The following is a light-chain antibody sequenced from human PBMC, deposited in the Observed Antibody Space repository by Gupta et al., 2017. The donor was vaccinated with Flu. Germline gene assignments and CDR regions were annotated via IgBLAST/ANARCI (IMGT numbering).Light chain of an antibody. V-gene: IGLV2-14*01. J-gene: IGLJ1*01. CDR1: SSDVGAYNF. Sequence: QSALTQPASVSGSPGKSITISCCGTSSDVGAYNFVSWYQQPPGKAPRVVIYEVSNRPAGVSNRFSGSKSGNTASLTISGLQVEDESDYYCTAHAPGSATVFGSGTKVTVL. CDR3: TAHAPGSATV. CDR2: EVS.